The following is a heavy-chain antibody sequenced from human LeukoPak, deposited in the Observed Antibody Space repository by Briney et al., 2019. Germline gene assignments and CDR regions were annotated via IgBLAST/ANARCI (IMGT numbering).Heavy chain of an antibody. CDR2: IYVTGN. V-gene: IGHV4-59*08. J-gene: IGHJ6*03. D-gene: IGHD3-16*02. CDR3: ARHIGGGIEDMDV. Sequence: SETLSLTCTVSGGSIGTYYWSWVRQSPGKGLEWIGYIYVTGNRYNPYLQSRVTISVDTSRNQFFLNMSSVTAADTAVYYCARHIGGGIEDMDVWGKGTKVTVSS. CDR1: GGSIGTYY.